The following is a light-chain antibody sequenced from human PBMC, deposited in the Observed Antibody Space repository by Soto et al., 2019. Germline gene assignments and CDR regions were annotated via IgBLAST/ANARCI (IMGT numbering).Light chain of an antibody. CDR2: DAS. CDR3: QQRSNWPPST. J-gene: IGKJ5*01. CDR1: QSVSNY. V-gene: IGKV3-11*01. Sequence: EIVLTQSPATLSLSPGERATLSCRASQSVSNYLAWYQQKPGQAPRLPIYDASNRATGIPARFSGSGSGTDFTLTISSLEPEDFAVYYCQQRSNWPPSTFGQGTRVEIK.